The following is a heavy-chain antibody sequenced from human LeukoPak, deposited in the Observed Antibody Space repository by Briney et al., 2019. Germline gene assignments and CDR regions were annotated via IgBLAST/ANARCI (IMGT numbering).Heavy chain of an antibody. D-gene: IGHD3-22*01. CDR3: ARQTPSSGYLV. CDR1: GESFSGYY. V-gene: IGHV4-38-2*01. J-gene: IGHJ4*02. CDR2: IYHSGRT. Sequence: SETLSLTCAVYGESFSGYYWGWIRQPPGKGLEWIGSIYHSGRTFYNPSLKSRVTISVDTSKNQFSLKLTSVTAADTAVYYCARQTPSSGYLVWGQGTLVTVSS.